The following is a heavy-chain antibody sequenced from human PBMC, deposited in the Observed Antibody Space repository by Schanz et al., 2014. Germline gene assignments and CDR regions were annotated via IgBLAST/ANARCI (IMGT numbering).Heavy chain of an antibody. CDR3: AGRLPCAFDFDV. CDR2: ISDSGDYT. V-gene: IGHV3-21*04. D-gene: IGHD3-3*01. CDR1: GFTFSDYI. Sequence: EVHLVESGGGLVKPGGSLRLSCGASGFTFSDYIMNWVRQAPGKGLEWVSFISDSGDYTYYADSVKGRFTISRDNSKNTLYLQMNSLGDDDTAMYCCAGRLPCAFDFDVWGQGATVTVSS. J-gene: IGHJ6*02.